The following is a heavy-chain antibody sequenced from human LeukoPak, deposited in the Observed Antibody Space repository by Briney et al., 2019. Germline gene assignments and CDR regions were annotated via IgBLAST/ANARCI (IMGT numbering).Heavy chain of an antibody. V-gene: IGHV3-48*01. CDR3: AKTPVRRFPLYFDY. Sequence: GGSLRLSCAASGFTFSSYSMNWVRQAPGEGLEWVSYISSLSGTIYYADSVKGRFTISRDNAKNTLYLQMNSLRAEDTAVYYCAKTPVRRFPLYFDYWGQGTLVTVSS. CDR1: GFTFSSYS. J-gene: IGHJ4*02. CDR2: ISSLSGTI. D-gene: IGHD3-3*01.